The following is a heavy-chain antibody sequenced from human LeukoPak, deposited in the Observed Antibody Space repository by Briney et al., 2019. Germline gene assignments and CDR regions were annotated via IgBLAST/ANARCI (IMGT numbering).Heavy chain of an antibody. Sequence: GRSLRLSCAASGFTFDDYAMHWVRQAPGKGLEWVSGISWNSGSIGYADSVKGRFTISRDNAKNSLYLQMNSLRAENMALYYCATQPSRRNRAFDIWGQGTMVTVSS. V-gene: IGHV3-9*03. D-gene: IGHD2/OR15-2a*01. CDR2: ISWNSGSI. CDR1: GFTFDDYA. CDR3: ATQPSRRNRAFDI. J-gene: IGHJ3*02.